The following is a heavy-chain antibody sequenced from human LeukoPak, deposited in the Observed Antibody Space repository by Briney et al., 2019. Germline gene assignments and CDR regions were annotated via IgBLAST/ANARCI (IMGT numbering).Heavy chain of an antibody. D-gene: IGHD4-11*01. Sequence: KTSETLSLTCVVSGVSISSSTYYWGWIRQPPGKGLEWIGTMSYGGNTYYNPSLKSQLTISVDTSKNQFSLKLTSLTAADTAVYYCTTDHSVWGQGTLVTVSS. CDR2: MSYGGNT. V-gene: IGHV4-39*02. CDR3: TTDHSV. CDR1: GVSISSSTYY. J-gene: IGHJ4*02.